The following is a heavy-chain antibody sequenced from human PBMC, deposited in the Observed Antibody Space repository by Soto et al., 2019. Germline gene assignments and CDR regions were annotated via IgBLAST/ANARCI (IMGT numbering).Heavy chain of an antibody. D-gene: IGHD6-13*01. V-gene: IGHV3-30*03. J-gene: IGHJ5*02. Sequence: LRLSCAAPGFTFSAYGLHLVRQAPGKGLEWVTRISNDGSDTKYSGSVKGRFTVTRDNAKNSLYLQMNSLRAEDTAVYYCARHPERIAEIGWFDPWGQGTLVTVSS. CDR3: ARHPERIAEIGWFDP. CDR1: GFTFSAYG. CDR2: ISNDGSDT.